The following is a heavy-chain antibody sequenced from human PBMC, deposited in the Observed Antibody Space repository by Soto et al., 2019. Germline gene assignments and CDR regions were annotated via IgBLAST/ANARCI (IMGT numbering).Heavy chain of an antibody. J-gene: IGHJ4*02. Sequence: QVQLVQSGPEMKKPGASMKVSCKASGYTFSSYGVSWVRQAPGQGLEWVGWVSNFDHSSMYADKFQGRVTLTTDRTTDTADLEMRTLTSDDTAVYYRSRTTVTRRGPGKFDYWGQGTLVSVSS. V-gene: IGHV1-18*01. D-gene: IGHD4-4*01. CDR1: GYTFSSYG. CDR3: SRTTVTRRGPGKFDY. CDR2: VSNFDHSS.